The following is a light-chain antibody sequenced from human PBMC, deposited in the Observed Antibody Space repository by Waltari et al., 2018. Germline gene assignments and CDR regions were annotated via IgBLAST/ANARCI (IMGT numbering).Light chain of an antibody. Sequence: QSALTQPASVSGSPGQSITISCTGTSSDVGLYNYVSWYQQHPGIVPKLMIFDVTNRPSGGSSRFSGSKSGNTASLTISGLQTEDEADYYCSSYTISSTWVFGGGTKLTVL. J-gene: IGLJ3*02. CDR1: SSDVGLYNY. V-gene: IGLV2-14*03. CDR2: DVT. CDR3: SSYTISSTWV.